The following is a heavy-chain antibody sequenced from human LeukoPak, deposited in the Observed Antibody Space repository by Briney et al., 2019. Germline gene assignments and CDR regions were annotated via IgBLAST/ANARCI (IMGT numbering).Heavy chain of an antibody. CDR2: IYYSGST. J-gene: IGHJ6*03. V-gene: IGHV4-38-2*02. Sequence: SETLSLTCTVSGYSISSGYYWGWIRQPPGKGLEWIGSIYYSGSTYYNPSLKSRVTISVDTSKNQFSLKLSSVTAADTAVYYCRSGYDPKYDYYMDVWGKGTTVTVSS. CDR3: RSGYDPKYDYYMDV. CDR1: GYSISSGYY. D-gene: IGHD5-12*01.